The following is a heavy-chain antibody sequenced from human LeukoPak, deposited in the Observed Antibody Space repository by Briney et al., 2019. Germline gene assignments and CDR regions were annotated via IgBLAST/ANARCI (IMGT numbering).Heavy chain of an antibody. CDR2: INHSGST. D-gene: IGHD2-2*01. V-gene: IGHV4-34*01. Sequence: SETLSLTCAVYGGSFSGYYWSWTRQPPGKGLEWIGEINHSGSTNYNPSLKSRVTISVDTSKNQFSLKLSSVTAADTAVYYCARGLVVPAARMPYFDYWGQGTLVTVSS. CDR3: ARGLVVPAARMPYFDY. J-gene: IGHJ4*02. CDR1: GGSFSGYY.